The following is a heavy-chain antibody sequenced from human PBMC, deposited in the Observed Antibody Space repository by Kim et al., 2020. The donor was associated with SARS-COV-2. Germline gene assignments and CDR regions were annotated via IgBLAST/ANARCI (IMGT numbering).Heavy chain of an antibody. Sequence: ASVKVSCKASGYTFTSYGISWVRQAPEQGLEWMGWISAYNGNTNYAQKLQGRVTMTTDTSTSTAYMELRSLRSDDTAVYYCARDLWLRQLGGETFDYWGQGTLVTVSS. CDR1: GYTFTSYG. J-gene: IGHJ4*02. V-gene: IGHV1-18*01. CDR2: ISAYNGNT. D-gene: IGHD5-18*01. CDR3: ARDLWLRQLGGETFDY.